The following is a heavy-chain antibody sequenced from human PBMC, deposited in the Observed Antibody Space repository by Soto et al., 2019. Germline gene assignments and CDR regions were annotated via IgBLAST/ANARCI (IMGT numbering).Heavy chain of an antibody. CDR3: AKEGTDDSGVLRYFDWLFPYYYFDY. J-gene: IGHJ4*02. CDR1: GFTFSSYA. Sequence: AGGSLRLSCAASGFTFSSYAMGWVRQAPGKGLEWVSAISGSGGSTYYADSVKGRFTISRDNSKNTLYLQMNSLRAEGTAVYYCAKEGTDDSGVLRYFDWLFPYYYFDYWGQGTLVTVSS. V-gene: IGHV3-23*01. D-gene: IGHD3-9*01. CDR2: ISGSGGST.